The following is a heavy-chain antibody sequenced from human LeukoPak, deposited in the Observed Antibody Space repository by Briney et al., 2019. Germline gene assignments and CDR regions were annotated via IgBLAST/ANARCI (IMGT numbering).Heavy chain of an antibody. CDR1: GDSVSSNSAA. V-gene: IGHV6-1*01. J-gene: IGHJ4*02. D-gene: IGHD1-26*01. Sequence: SQTLSLTCAISGDSVSSNSAAWNWMRQSPSIGLEWLGRTYYRSKWYNYYAGSVKSRITINPDTSKNQSPLQLNSVTPEDTAVYCCARDSGSSFDYWGQGTLVTVSS. CDR3: ARDSGSSFDY. CDR2: TYYRSKWYN.